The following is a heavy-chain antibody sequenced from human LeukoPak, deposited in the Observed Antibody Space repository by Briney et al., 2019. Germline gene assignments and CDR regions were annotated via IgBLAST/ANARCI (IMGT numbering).Heavy chain of an antibody. V-gene: IGHV3-21*01. CDR2: ISSSSSYI. CDR1: GFTFSSYS. CDR3: ARDYRVVTFDY. D-gene: IGHD2-21*02. Sequence: GGSLTLSCVASGFTFSSYSMNWVRQAPGKGLEWVSSISSSSSYIYYADSVKGRFTISRDNAKTSLYLQMNSLRAEDTAVYYCARDYRVVTFDYWGQGTLVTVSS. J-gene: IGHJ4*02.